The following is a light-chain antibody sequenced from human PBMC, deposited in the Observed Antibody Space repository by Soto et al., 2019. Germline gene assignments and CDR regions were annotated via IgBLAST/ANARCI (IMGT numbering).Light chain of an antibody. CDR3: QQYNNWPRT. J-gene: IGKJ4*02. CDR1: QSVSSN. V-gene: IGKV3-15*01. Sequence: EIQMTQSPSTLSVSPGERATISCRASQSVSSNLAWYQQKPGQAPRLLIYGASTRTTGIPARFSGSGSGTEFTLTISSLQSEDFAVYYCQQYNNWPRTFGGGTKVDIK. CDR2: GAS.